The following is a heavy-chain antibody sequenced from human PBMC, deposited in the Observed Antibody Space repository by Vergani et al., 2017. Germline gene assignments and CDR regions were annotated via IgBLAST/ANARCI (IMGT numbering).Heavy chain of an antibody. CDR2: ISYDGSNK. J-gene: IGHJ6*02. D-gene: IGHD6-6*01. V-gene: IGHV3-30*18. Sequence: VQLVESGGGLVQPGGSLRLSCAASGFTVSSNYMSWVRQAPGKGLEWVAVISYDGSNKYYADSVKGRFTISRDNSKNTLYLQMNSLRAEDTAVYYCAKVKRSIAARLNMYYGMDVWGQGTTVTVSS. CDR3: AKVKRSIAARLNMYYGMDV. CDR1: GFTVSSNY.